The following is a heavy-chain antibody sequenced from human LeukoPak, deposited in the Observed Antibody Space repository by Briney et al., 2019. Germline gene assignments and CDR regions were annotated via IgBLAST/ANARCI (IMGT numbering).Heavy chain of an antibody. D-gene: IGHD1-26*01. Sequence: KPGGSLRLSCAASGFTFSNYSMNWVRQAPGKGLEWVSSISSSSSYIYYADQVKGRFTISRDNAKNSLYLQMNSLRAEDTAVYYCARGGTTAYYYYYYMDVWGKGTTVTVSS. V-gene: IGHV3-21*01. CDR3: ARGGTTAYYYYYYMDV. CDR1: GFTFSNYS. CDR2: ISSSSSYI. J-gene: IGHJ6*03.